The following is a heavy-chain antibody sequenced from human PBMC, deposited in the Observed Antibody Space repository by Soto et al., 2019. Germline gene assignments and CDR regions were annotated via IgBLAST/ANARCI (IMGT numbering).Heavy chain of an antibody. CDR1: GGSISSSNW. D-gene: IGHD3-10*02. V-gene: IGHV4-4*02. Sequence: QVQLQESGPGLVKPSGTLSLTCAVSGGSISSSNWWRWFRQPPGKGLEWIGEIYHSGSTNYNPSLKRRVAISVDKSKNQFSLKLGSVTAADTGVYYCASVRGGYYYAMDAGGQGTTVPVSS. J-gene: IGHJ6*02. CDR2: IYHSGST. CDR3: ASVRGGYYYAMDA.